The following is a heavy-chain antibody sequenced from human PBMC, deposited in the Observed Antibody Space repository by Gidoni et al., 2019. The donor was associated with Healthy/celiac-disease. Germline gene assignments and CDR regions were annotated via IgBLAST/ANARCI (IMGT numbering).Heavy chain of an antibody. J-gene: IGHJ6*02. CDR1: GGSISSYY. CDR2: IYYRGST. V-gene: IGHV4-59*01. Sequence: QVQLQESGPGLVKPSETLSLTCTVSGGSISSYYWSWIRQPPGKGLEWIGYIYYRGSTIYNPSLKSRVTISVDTSKNQFSLKLSSVTAADTAVYYCASSWKDYYYYGMDVWGQGTTVTVSS. D-gene: IGHD1-1*01. CDR3: ASSWKDYYYYGMDV.